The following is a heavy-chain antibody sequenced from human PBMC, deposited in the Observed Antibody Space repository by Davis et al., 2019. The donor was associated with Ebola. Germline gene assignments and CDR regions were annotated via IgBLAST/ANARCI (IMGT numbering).Heavy chain of an antibody. D-gene: IGHD3-16*02. CDR3: ARQRRLRLGELSGHFDY. CDR1: GGSFSGYY. J-gene: IGHJ4*02. CDR2: INHSGST. Sequence: GSLRLSCAVYGGSFSGYYWSWIRQPPGKGLEWIGEINHSGSTNYNPSLKSRVTISVDTSKNQFSLKLSSVTAADTAVYYCARQRRLRLGELSGHFDYWGQGTLVTVSS. V-gene: IGHV4-34*01.